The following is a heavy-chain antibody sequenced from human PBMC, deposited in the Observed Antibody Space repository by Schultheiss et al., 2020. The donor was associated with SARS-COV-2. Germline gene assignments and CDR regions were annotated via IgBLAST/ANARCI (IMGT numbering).Heavy chain of an antibody. V-gene: IGHV4-38-2*02. CDR1: GYSISSGYY. J-gene: IGHJ5*02. CDR3: ARDTNLARGRFDP. D-gene: IGHD1-14*01. CDR2: VFHSGST. Sequence: SETLSLTCAVSGYSISSGYYWGWIRQPPGKGLEWIGSVFHSGSTNYNPSLKSRVTMSVETSKNQFSLRLRSVTAADTAVYYCARDTNLARGRFDPWGQGTLVTVSS.